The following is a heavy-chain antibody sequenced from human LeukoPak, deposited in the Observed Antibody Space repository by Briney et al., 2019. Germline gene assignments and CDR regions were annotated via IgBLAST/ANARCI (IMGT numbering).Heavy chain of an antibody. D-gene: IGHD3-10*01. V-gene: IGHV3-66*01. CDR1: GFTVSSNY. Sequence: GGSLRLSCAASGFTVSSNYMSWVRQAPGKGLEWVSVIYSGGDTYYADSVKGRFTISRDSSKNTLYLQMNSLRAEDTAVYYCARDSGRFDVFDIWGQGTMVTVSS. CDR3: ARDSGRFDVFDI. J-gene: IGHJ3*02. CDR2: IYSGGDT.